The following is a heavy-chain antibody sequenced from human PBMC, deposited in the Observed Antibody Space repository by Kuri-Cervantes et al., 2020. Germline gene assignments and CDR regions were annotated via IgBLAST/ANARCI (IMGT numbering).Heavy chain of an antibody. Sequence: SETLSLTCTVSGGSVSSGSYYWGWIRQPPGKGLEWIGSIYYSGSTYYNPSLKSRVTISVDTSKNQFSLKLSSVTAADTAVYYCARVPPAGMDYWGQGTLVTVSS. CDR3: ARVPPAGMDY. D-gene: IGHD2-2*01. CDR1: GGSVSSGSYY. CDR2: IYYSGST. V-gene: IGHV4-39*07. J-gene: IGHJ4*02.